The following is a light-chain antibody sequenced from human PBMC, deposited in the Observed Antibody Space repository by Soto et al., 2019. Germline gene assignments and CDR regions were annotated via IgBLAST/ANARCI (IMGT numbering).Light chain of an antibody. CDR1: SSDVGSYNL. CDR3: CSYAGASTYWL. CDR2: EVT. Sequence: QSALTQPASVSGSPGQSITISCTGTSSDVGSYNLVSWYQQHPDKAPKLMIYEVTKRPSGVSDRFSGSKSGSTASLTISGLQAEDEADYYCCSYAGASTYWLFGGGTKVTVL. V-gene: IGLV2-23*02. J-gene: IGLJ3*02.